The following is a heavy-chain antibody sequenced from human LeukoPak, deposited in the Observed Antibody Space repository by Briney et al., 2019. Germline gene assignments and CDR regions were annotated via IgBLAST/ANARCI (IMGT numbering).Heavy chain of an antibody. CDR1: GYTFTSYD. J-gene: IGHJ4*02. CDR3: ARGLGVVPAAIDY. Sequence: ASVKVSCKASGYTFTSYDINWVRQATGQGLEWMGWMNPNSGNTGYAQKFQGRVTMTRNASISTAYTELSSLRSEDTAVYYCARGLGVVPAAIDYWGQGTLVTVSS. D-gene: IGHD2-2*01. V-gene: IGHV1-8*01. CDR2: MNPNSGNT.